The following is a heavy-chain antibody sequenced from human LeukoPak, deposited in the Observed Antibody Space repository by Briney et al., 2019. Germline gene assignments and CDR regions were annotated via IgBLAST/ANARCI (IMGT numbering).Heavy chain of an antibody. Sequence: SETLSLTCTVSGGSISSGSYYWSWIRQPAGKGLEWIGRIYTSGSTNYNPSLKSRVTISVDTSKNQFSLKLSSVTAADTAVYYCARGRLNTYYDFWSGYYTGTSAYYMDVWGKGTTVTVSS. J-gene: IGHJ6*03. CDR2: IYTSGST. CDR1: GGSISSGSYY. CDR3: ARGRLNTYYDFWSGYYTGTSAYYMDV. D-gene: IGHD3-3*01. V-gene: IGHV4-61*02.